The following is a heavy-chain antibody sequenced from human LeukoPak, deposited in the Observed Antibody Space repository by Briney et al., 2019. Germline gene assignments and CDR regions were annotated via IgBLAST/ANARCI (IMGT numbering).Heavy chain of an antibody. D-gene: IGHD2-21*02. V-gene: IGHV4-30-2*01. Sequence: SETLSLTCAVSGGSISSGGYSWSWIRQPPGQGLEWIGYIYHSGSTYYNPSLKSRVTISVDRSKNQFSLKLSSVTAADTAVYYCARGGDPLDYWGQGTLVTVSS. CDR1: GGSISSGGYS. J-gene: IGHJ4*02. CDR3: ARGGDPLDY. CDR2: IYHSGST.